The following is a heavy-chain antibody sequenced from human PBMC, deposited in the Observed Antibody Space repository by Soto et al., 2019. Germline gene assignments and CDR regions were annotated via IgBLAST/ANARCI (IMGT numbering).Heavy chain of an antibody. CDR2: IYYSGST. D-gene: IGHD2-15*01. Sequence: QVQLQESGPGLVKPSQTLSLTCTVSGGSISSGDYYWSWIRQPPGKGLEWIGYIYYSGSTYYNPSVKSRVTPSVDTSKNQFSLKPSSVTAADTAVSYCASARGARHFSYWGQRTLVTVSS. CDR1: GGSISSGDYY. J-gene: IGHJ4*02. V-gene: IGHV4-30-4*01. CDR3: ASARGARHFSY.